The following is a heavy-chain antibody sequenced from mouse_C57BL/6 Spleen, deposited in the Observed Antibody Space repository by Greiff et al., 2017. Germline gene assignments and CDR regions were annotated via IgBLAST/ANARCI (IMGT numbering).Heavy chain of an antibody. D-gene: IGHD2-4*01. J-gene: IGHJ4*01. CDR3: ARYLVYEYEGAIVY. Sequence: VQLQQPGAELVKPGASVKLSCTASGYTFTSSWMQWVKQRPGQGLEWIGQIDPSDSYTNYTQQFKGKATLTVDTSSSTAYRQLSSLTSEYSAVYYCARYLVYEYEGAIVYWGQGTSVTGSS. CDR2: IDPSDSYT. V-gene: IGHV1-50*01. CDR1: GYTFTSSW.